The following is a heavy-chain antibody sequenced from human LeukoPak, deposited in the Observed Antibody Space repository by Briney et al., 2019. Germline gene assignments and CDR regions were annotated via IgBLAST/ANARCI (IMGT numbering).Heavy chain of an antibody. Sequence: GGSLRLSCAASGFTFSSYSMNWVRQAPGKGLEWVSSISSSSSYIYYADSVKGRFTISRDNAKNSLYLQMNSLRAEDTAVYYCARGVGATRLGYYYMDVWGKGTTVTVSS. CDR3: ARGVGATRLGYYYMDV. CDR2: ISSSSSYI. V-gene: IGHV3-21*01. CDR1: GFTFSSYS. D-gene: IGHD1-26*01. J-gene: IGHJ6*03.